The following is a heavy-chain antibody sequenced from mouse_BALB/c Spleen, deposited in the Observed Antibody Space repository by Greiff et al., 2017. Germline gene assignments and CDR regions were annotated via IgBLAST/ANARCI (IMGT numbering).Heavy chain of an antibody. V-gene: IGHV5-12-2*01. CDR1: GFTFSSYT. Sequence: EVQGVESGGGLVQPGGSLKLSCAASGFTFSSYTMSWVRQTPEKRLEWVAYISNGGGSTYYPDTVKGRFTISRDNAKNTLYLQMSSLKSEDTAMYYCARRAFYYAMDYWGQGTSVTVSS. CDR2: ISNGGGST. CDR3: ARRAFYYAMDY. J-gene: IGHJ4*01.